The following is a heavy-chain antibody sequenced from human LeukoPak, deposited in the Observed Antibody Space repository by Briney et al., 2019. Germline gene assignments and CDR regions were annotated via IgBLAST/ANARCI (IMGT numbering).Heavy chain of an antibody. CDR3: AKAVFGYSRLFDY. J-gene: IGHJ4*02. Sequence: PGGSLRLSCAASGFTFSDYYMSWIRQAPGKGLEWVSYISSSGSTIYYADSVKGRFTISRDNAKNSLYLQMNSLRAEDTAVYYCAKAVFGYSRLFDYWGQGTLVTVSS. V-gene: IGHV3-11*01. CDR2: ISSSGSTI. D-gene: IGHD6-13*01. CDR1: GFTFSDYY.